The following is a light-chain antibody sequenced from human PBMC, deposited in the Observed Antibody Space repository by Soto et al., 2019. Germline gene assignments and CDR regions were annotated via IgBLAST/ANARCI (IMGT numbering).Light chain of an antibody. CDR1: QSIRGW. CDR3: HQYNSFSPWT. J-gene: IGKJ1*01. V-gene: IGKV1-5*01. Sequence: IRMTQSPSSFSASTGDRVTATCRASQSIRGWLAWYQQKPGKAPNLLIYDASRLKSGVPSRFSGRGSGTEFTLTITSLQPDDFATYYCHQYNSFSPWTFGQGTKVDIK. CDR2: DAS.